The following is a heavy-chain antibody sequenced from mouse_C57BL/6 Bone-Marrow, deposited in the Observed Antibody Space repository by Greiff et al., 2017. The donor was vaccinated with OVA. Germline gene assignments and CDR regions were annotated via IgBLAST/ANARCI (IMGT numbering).Heavy chain of an antibody. CDR3: ARGVYYFDY. CDR2: INPYNGGT. V-gene: IGHV1-19*01. J-gene: IGHJ2*01. CDR1: GYTFTDYY. Sequence: EVQRVESGPVLVKPGASVKMSCKASGYTFTDYYMNWVKQSHGKSLEWIGVINPYNGGTSYNQKFKGKATLTVDKSSSTAYMELNSLTSEDSAVYYCARGVYYFDYWGQGTTLTVSS.